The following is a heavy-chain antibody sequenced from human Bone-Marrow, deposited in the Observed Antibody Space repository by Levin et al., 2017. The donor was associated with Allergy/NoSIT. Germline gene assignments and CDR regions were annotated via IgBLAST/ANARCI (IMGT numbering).Heavy chain of an antibody. V-gene: IGHV4/OR15-8*02. J-gene: IGHJ4*02. CDR1: SGSMISNTW. Sequence: SQTLSLTCVVSSGSMISNTWWNWVRQSPGKGLEWIGEIYLSGNTKYNPSVESRVSISIDRFKNQFSLSVKAATAADTAVYYCARRLGAAPLDYWGQGLLVSVSS. D-gene: IGHD3-22*01. CDR3: ARRLGAAPLDY. CDR2: IYLSGNT.